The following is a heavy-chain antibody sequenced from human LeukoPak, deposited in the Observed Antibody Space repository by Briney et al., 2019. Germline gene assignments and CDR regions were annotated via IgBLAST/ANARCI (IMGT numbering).Heavy chain of an antibody. CDR3: ARLGLWSGYSYYFDY. CDR1: GGSISSYY. D-gene: IGHD3-3*01. J-gene: IGHJ4*02. Sequence: SETLSLTCTVSGGSISSYYWSWIRQPPGKGLEWIGYIYTSGSTNYNPSLKSRVTISVDTSKKQFSLKLSSVTAADTAVYYCARLGLWSGYSYYFDYWGQGTLVTVSS. CDR2: IYTSGST. V-gene: IGHV4-4*09.